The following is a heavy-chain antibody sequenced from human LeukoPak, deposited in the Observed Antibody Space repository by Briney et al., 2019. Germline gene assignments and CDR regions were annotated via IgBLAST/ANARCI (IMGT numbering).Heavy chain of an antibody. J-gene: IGHJ4*02. V-gene: IGHV5-51*01. CDR2: IYPGDSDT. CDR3: ARLSGDFDWLVSGDY. CDR1: GYSFTSYW. D-gene: IGHD3-9*01. Sequence: GESLKISCKGSGYSFTSYWIGWVRQMPGRGLEWMGIIYPGDSDTRYSPSFQGQVTISADKSISTAYLQWSSLKASDTAMYYCARLSGDFDWLVSGDYWGQGTLVTVSS.